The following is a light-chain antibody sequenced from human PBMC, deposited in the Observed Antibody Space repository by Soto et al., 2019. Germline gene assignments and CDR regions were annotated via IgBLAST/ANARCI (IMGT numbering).Light chain of an antibody. CDR1: SSDVGSYNL. Sequence: QSALTQPASVSGSPGQSITISCTGTSSDVGSYNLVSWYQQHPGKAPKLMIYEVSKRPSGVSNRFSGSKSGNTASLTISGGQAEDEAEYYCCSYAGSSTFGVFGGGTKVTVL. CDR2: EVS. J-gene: IGLJ2*01. CDR3: CSYAGSSTFGV. V-gene: IGLV2-23*02.